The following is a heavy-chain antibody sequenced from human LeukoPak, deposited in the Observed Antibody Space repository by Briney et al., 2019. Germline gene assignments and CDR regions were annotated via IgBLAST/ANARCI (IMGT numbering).Heavy chain of an antibody. CDR3: AVRYVVAAAGDHFDY. CDR1: RGSLSSSSYY. CDR2: IYYSGST. V-gene: IGHV4-39*01. D-gene: IGHD2-15*01. Sequence: PSETLSLTRTVSRGSLSSSSYYWGWIRQPPGKGLEWLGSIYYSGSTYYNPSPKSRVTISVDTSKNQFSLKLSSVTAADTAVYYCAVRYVVAAAGDHFDYWGQGTLVTVSS. J-gene: IGHJ4*02.